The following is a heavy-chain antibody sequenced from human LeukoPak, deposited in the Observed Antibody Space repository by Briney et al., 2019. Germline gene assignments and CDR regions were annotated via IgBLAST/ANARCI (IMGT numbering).Heavy chain of an antibody. Sequence: GGSLRLSCAPSGFTFTSYATSSVRRAPGKGLEWVSAISASDNNTYYADSVKGRFTISRDNSKNTLSLQMNSLRAEDTALYYCVKDHWGSYYSLFDSWGQGTLVTVSS. CDR3: VKDHWGSYYSLFDS. D-gene: IGHD1-26*01. V-gene: IGHV3-23*01. CDR2: ISASDNNT. CDR1: GFTFTSYA. J-gene: IGHJ4*02.